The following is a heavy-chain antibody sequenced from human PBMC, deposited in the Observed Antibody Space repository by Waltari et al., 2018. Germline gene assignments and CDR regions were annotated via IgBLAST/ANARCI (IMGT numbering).Heavy chain of an antibody. Sequence: QVQLQQWGAGLLKPSETLSLTCAVYGGSFSGYYWRWIRQPPGKGLEWIGEINPSGSTNYNPSLKSRVTISVDTSKNQFSLKLSSVTAADTAVYYCARSYTYYYDSSGYYYNYWGQGTLVTVSS. J-gene: IGHJ4*02. CDR1: GGSFSGYY. CDR3: ARSYTYYYDSSGYYYNY. CDR2: INPSGST. V-gene: IGHV4-34*01. D-gene: IGHD3-22*01.